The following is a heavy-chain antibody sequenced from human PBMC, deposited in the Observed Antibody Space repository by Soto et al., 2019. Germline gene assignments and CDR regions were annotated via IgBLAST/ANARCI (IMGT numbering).Heavy chain of an antibody. D-gene: IGHD5-12*01. CDR3: ARVVGYSGYDVDY. CDR2: INSDGSST. CDR1: GFTFSSYW. Sequence: GGSLRLSCAASGFTFSSYWMHWVRQAPGKGLVWVSRINSDGSSTSHADSVKGRFTISRDNAKNTLYLQMNSLRAEDTAVYYCARVVGYSGYDVDYWGQGTLVTVSS. J-gene: IGHJ4*02. V-gene: IGHV3-74*01.